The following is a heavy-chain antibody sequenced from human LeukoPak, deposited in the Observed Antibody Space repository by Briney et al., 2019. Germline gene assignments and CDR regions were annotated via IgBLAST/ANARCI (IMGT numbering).Heavy chain of an antibody. D-gene: IGHD2-15*01. CDR3: ARRVAVPGSYYFDY. CDR2: IYYSGAT. Sequence: PSETLSLSCTVSGGSISSYYWTWIRQPPGKGLHWIGFIYYSGATKYYPSLESRVTISLDTANNQFSLRLNSMTAADTAVYYCARRVAVPGSYYFDYWSQGTLVTVSS. CDR1: GGSISSYY. V-gene: IGHV4-59*08. J-gene: IGHJ4*02.